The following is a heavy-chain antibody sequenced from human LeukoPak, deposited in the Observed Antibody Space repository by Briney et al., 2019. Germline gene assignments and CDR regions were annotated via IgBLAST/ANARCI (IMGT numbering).Heavy chain of an antibody. CDR1: GYSFATNW. D-gene: IGHD7-27*01. CDR3: ARHPGRRSPSWGLLDY. J-gene: IGHJ4*02. CDR2: IDPGDSRT. Sequence: PGESLKISCKASGYSFATNWIGWVRQMPGKGLEWMGIIDPGDSRTTYSPSFQGQVTISADKSITTAYLQWSSLKASDTAFYFCARHPGRRSPSWGLLDYWGQGTLVTVSS. V-gene: IGHV5-51*01.